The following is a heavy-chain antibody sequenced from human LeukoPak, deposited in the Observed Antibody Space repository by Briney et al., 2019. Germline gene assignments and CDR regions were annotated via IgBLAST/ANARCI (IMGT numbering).Heavy chain of an antibody. J-gene: IGHJ4*02. CDR2: ISYDGSNK. D-gene: IGHD3-3*01. V-gene: IGHV3-30-3*01. Sequence: GRSLRLSCAASGFTFSSYAMHWVRQAPGKGLEWVAVISYDGSNKYYADSVKGRFTISRDNSKNTLYLQMNSLRAEDTAVYYCARGLFGVVIKGTLGYWGQGTLVTVSS. CDR1: GFTFSSYA. CDR3: ARGLFGVVIKGTLGY.